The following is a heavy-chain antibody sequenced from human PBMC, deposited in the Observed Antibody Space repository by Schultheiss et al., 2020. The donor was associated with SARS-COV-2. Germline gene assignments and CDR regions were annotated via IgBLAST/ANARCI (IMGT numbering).Heavy chain of an antibody. J-gene: IGHJ4*02. Sequence: ASVKVSCKASGYTFTGYYMHWVRQAPGQGLEWMGWINPNSGGTSYAQKFQGRVTMTRDTSTSTVYMELSSLRSEDTAVYYCAREGVVVTAISYFFYFDYWGQGTLVTVSS. CDR2: INPNSGGT. CDR3: AREGVVVTAISYFFYFDY. D-gene: IGHD2-21*02. CDR1: GYTFTGYY. V-gene: IGHV1-2*02.